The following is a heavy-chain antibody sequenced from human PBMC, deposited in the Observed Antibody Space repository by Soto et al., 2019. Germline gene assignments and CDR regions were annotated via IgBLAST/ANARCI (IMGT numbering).Heavy chain of an antibody. D-gene: IGHD2-2*01. CDR3: ARDPPTLVVTAAIPPDY. V-gene: IGHV1-18*01. J-gene: IGHJ4*02. Sequence: ASVKVSCKASGYTFTSYGISWVRQAPGQGLEWMGWISAYNGNTNYAQKLQGRVTMTTDTSTSTAYMELRSLRSDDTAVYYCARDPPTLVVTAAIPPDYWGQGTLVTVSS. CDR2: ISAYNGNT. CDR1: GYTFTSYG.